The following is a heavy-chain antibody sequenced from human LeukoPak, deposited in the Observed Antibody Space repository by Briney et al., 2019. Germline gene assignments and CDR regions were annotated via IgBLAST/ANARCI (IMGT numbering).Heavy chain of an antibody. CDR3: ARVSSAGYSSGWSAFQH. CDR2: IKQDGSEK. J-gene: IGHJ1*01. Sequence: GGSLRLSCAASGFTFSNYWMSWVRQAPGKGLEWVANIKQDGSEKYYVDSVKGRFTISRDNAKNSLYLQMNSLRAEDTAVYYCARVSSAGYSSGWSAFQHWGQGTLVTVSS. D-gene: IGHD6-19*01. V-gene: IGHV3-7*01. CDR1: GFTFSNYW.